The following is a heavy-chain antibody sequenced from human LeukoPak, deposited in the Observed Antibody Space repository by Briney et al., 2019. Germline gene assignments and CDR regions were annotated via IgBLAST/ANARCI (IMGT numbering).Heavy chain of an antibody. CDR2: ISGTGSVT. J-gene: IGHJ4*02. CDR3: ARRNRDSSLDY. V-gene: IGHV3-23*01. D-gene: IGHD5-24*01. CDR1: ESTFNTYA. Sequence: GGSLRLSCAASESTFNTYATNWVRQAPGKGLEWVSGISGTGSVTFYAESVKGRFTISRDKSKNTVYLQMDGLRGDDTAVYYCARRNRDSSLDYWGQGTLVTVSS.